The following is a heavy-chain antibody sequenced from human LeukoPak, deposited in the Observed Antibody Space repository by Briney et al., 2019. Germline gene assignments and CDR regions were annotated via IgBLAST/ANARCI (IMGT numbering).Heavy chain of an antibody. J-gene: IGHJ4*02. CDR3: ASRFMKVRGVAPGFDG. CDR2: IYYSGST. CDR1: GGSISSGGYY. D-gene: IGHD3-10*01. V-gene: IGHV4-31*03. Sequence: PSETLSLTCTVSGGSISSGGYYWSWIRQQPGKGLEWFVYIYYSGSTYYNPSLTSRVTLSVDPSTNQFSLKLSSVTAAARAVYYCASRFMKVRGVAPGFDGWGQGTLVTVSS.